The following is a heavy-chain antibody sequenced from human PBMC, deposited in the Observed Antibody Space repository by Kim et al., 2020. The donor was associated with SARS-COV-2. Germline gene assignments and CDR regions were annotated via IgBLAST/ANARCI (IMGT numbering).Heavy chain of an antibody. J-gene: IGHJ4*02. V-gene: IGHV1-3*01. CDR2: INAGNGNT. CDR1: GYTFTSYA. D-gene: IGHD3-10*01. Sequence: ASVKVSCKASGYTFTSYAMHWVRQAPGQRLEWMGWINAGNGNTKYSQKFQGRVTITRDTSASTAYMELSSLRSEDTAVYYCARVMVRGANRNKIFDYWGQGTLVTVSS. CDR3: ARVMVRGANRNKIFDY.